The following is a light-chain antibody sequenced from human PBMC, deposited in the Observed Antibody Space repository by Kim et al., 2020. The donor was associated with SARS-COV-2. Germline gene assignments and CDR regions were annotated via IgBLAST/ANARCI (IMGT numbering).Light chain of an antibody. Sequence: SSDLTQDPAVSVALGQTVRITCQGDSLRSYYATWYQQKPGQAPIVVIYGKNNRPSGITDRFSGSSSGDTASLTITGTQAGDEADYYCNSRGSNDNVLFGGGTQL. CDR2: GKN. CDR1: SLRSYY. V-gene: IGLV3-19*01. CDR3: NSRGSNDNVL. J-gene: IGLJ2*01.